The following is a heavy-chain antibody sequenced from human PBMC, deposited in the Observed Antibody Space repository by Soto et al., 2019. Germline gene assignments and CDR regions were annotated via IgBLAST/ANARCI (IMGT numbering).Heavy chain of an antibody. CDR1: GYTFSSNG. J-gene: IGHJ4*02. CDR3: ARLNGYSSGWYDY. Sequence: ASVKVSCKASGYTFSSNGVSWVRQAPGQGLEWMGWISTFNGNAHYAQKFQGRVTMTTDTSTNTAYMELTSLSSDDTAVYYCARLNGYSSGWYDYSGQGTLVTVSS. D-gene: IGHD6-19*01. CDR2: ISTFNGNA. V-gene: IGHV1-18*04.